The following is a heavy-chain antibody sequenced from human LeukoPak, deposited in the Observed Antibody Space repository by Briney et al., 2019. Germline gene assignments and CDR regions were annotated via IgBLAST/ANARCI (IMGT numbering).Heavy chain of an antibody. D-gene: IGHD2-15*01. V-gene: IGHV4-4*07. CDR3: ARGYCRGGSCHSRCYYYYMDV. CDR1: GVSISSYY. Sequence: SESLSLTCTVSGVSISSYYWSWIRQPAGKGLEWIGRIYTSGSTNYNPSLKSRVTMSVDTSKNQFSLKLSSVTAADTAVYYCARGYCRGGSCHSRCYYYYMDVWGRGTTVTVSS. J-gene: IGHJ6*03. CDR2: IYTSGST.